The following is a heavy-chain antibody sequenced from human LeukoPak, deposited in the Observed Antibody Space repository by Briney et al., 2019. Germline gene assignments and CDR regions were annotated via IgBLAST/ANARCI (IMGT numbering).Heavy chain of an antibody. J-gene: IGHJ6*02. V-gene: IGHV4-34*01. D-gene: IGHD3-3*01. CDR3: ARGRPWLEWLPYYYYYGMDV. Sequence: SETLSLTCAVYGGSFSGYYWSWIRQPPGKGLEWIGEINHSGSTNYNPSLKSRVTISVDTSKNQFSLKLSSVTAADTAVYYCARGRPWLEWLPYYYYYGMDVWGQGTTVTVSS. CDR1: GGSFSGYY. CDR2: INHSGST.